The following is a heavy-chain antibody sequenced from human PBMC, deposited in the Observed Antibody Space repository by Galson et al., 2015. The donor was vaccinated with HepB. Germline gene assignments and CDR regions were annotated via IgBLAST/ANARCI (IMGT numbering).Heavy chain of an antibody. Sequence: SLRLSCAASGFTFSSYAMHWVRQAPGKGLEWVAVISYDGSNKYYADSVKGRFTISRDNSKNTLYLQMNSLRAEDTAVYYCARGRKWESIVADYFDYWGQGALVTVSS. CDR1: GFTFSSYA. CDR3: ARGRKWESIVADYFDY. CDR2: ISYDGSNK. D-gene: IGHD2-21*01. J-gene: IGHJ4*02. V-gene: IGHV3-30-3*01.